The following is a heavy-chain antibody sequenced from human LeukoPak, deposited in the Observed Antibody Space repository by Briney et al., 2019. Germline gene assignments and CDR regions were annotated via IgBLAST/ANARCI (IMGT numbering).Heavy chain of an antibody. CDR2: INHSGST. CDR3: ARGEAGTNH. V-gene: IGHV4-34*01. D-gene: IGHD1-7*01. J-gene: IGHJ5*02. CDR1: GGSFTGYY. Sequence: SETLSLTCAVYGGSFTGYYWSWIRPPPGKGLEWIGEINHSGSTNYNPSLKSRVTLSEDTSKNQFSLKLSSVTAADTAVYYCARGEAGTNHWGQGTLVTVSS.